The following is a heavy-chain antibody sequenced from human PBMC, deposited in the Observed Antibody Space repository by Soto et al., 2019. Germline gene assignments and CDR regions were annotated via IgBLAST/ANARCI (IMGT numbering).Heavy chain of an antibody. J-gene: IGHJ5*02. CDR3: ARGTGTTVPWFDP. CDR1: GDSVSSDSAA. D-gene: IGHD1-7*01. CDR2: TYYRSKWYS. V-gene: IGHV6-1*01. Sequence: SQTLSLTCAISGDSVSSDSAAWNWIRQSPSRGLEWLGRTYYRSKWYSDYAVSVRSRVTINPDTSKNQFSLHLNSVTPEDTAVYYCARGTGTTVPWFDPWGQGSLVTVSS.